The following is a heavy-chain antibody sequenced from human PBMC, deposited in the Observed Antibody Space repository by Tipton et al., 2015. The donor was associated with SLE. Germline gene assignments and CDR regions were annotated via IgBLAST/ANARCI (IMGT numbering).Heavy chain of an antibody. J-gene: IGHJ4*02. CDR1: GFTFSSYS. Sequence: SLRLSCAASGFTFSSYSLNWVRQAPGKGLEWVSYISSSSGTIYYADSVKGRFTISRDNAKNSLYLQMNSLRAEDTAVYYCARGEQLVRPFDYWGQGTLVTVSS. CDR2: ISSSSGTI. V-gene: IGHV3-48*01. D-gene: IGHD6-6*01. CDR3: ARGEQLVRPFDY.